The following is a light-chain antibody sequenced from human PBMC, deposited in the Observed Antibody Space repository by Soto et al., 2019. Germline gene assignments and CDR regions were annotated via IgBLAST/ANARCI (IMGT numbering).Light chain of an antibody. CDR2: GAV. Sequence: ELVLTQSQGTLSLSPVERATLSCRASQSVSSSYLAWYQQKPGQAPRLLTDGAVSRSTGIPDRFSGSGSGTDWPLSIRLLEPDDVAVDEFHQDGSPPLTFGGGTKVEIK. J-gene: IGKJ4*01. CDR1: QSVSSSY. CDR3: HQDGSPPLT. V-gene: IGKV3-20*01.